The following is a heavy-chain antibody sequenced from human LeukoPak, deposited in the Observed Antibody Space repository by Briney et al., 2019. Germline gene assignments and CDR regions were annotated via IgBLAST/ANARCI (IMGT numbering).Heavy chain of an antibody. D-gene: IGHD2-2*01. CDR3: ARGRYCSSTSCSELAQYCYYYYMDV. J-gene: IGHJ6*03. Sequence: GALRLSCAASGFTFSSYSINWVRQAPGKGLEWVSSISSSSSYIYYADSVKGRFTISRDNAKNSLYLQMNSLRAEDTAVYYCARGRYCSSTSCSELAQYCYYYYMDVWGKGTTVTVSS. V-gene: IGHV3-21*01. CDR1: GFTFSSYS. CDR2: ISSSSSYI.